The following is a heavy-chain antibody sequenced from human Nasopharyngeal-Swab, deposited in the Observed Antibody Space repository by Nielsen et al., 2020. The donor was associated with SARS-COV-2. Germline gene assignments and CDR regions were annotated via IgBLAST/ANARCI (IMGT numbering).Heavy chain of an antibody. CDR1: GFTFSSYA. CDR2: ISSDGSDK. J-gene: IGHJ4*02. V-gene: IGHV3-30*03. CDR3: ARGYSGYDQWGIDY. Sequence: GESLKISCATSGFTFSSYAMHWVRQAPGKGLEWVAVISSDGSDKFYADSVKGRFTISRDNSKNTLYLQMNSLRAEDTAVYYCARGYSGYDQWGIDYWGQGTLVTVSS. D-gene: IGHD5-12*01.